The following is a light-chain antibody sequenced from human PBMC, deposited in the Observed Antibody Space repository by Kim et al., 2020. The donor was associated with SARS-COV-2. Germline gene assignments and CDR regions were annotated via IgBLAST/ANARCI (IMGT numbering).Light chain of an antibody. CDR1: SGHSNYA. CDR2: LNSDGSH. CDR3: QTWGTGNWV. V-gene: IGLV4-69*01. J-gene: IGLJ3*02. Sequence: QAVVTQSPSASASLGASVKLTCTLSSGHSNYAIAWHQQQPEKGPRYLMKLNSDGSHSKGDGIPDRFSGSSSGAERYLTISSLQSEDEADYYCQTWGTGNWVFGGGTQLTVL.